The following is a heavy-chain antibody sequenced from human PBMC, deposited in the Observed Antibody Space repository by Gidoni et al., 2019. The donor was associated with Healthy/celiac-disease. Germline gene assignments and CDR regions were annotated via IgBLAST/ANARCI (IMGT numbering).Heavy chain of an antibody. Sequence: QVQLQESGPGLVKPSQTLSLTCTVSGGSISSGGYYWSWIRQHPGKGLEWIGYIYYSGSTYYNPSLKSRVTISVDTSKNQFSLKLSSVTAADTAVYYCARDRSQLLLGYYYGMDVWGQGTTVTVSS. CDR3: ARDRSQLLLGYYYGMDV. D-gene: IGHD2-2*01. CDR2: IYYSGST. J-gene: IGHJ6*02. V-gene: IGHV4-31*03. CDR1: GGSISSGGYY.